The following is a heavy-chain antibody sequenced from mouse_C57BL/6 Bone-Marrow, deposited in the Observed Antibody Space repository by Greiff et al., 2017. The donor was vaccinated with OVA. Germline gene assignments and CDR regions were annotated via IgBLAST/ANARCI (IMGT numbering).Heavy chain of an antibody. CDR3: ARGGYVAWFAY. Sequence: EVKLVESGGGLVKPGGSLKLSCAASGFTFSSYAMSWVRQTPEKRLEWVATISDGGSYTYYPDNVKGRFTISRDNAKNNLYLQMSHLKSEDTAMYYCARGGYVAWFAYWGQGTLVTVSA. V-gene: IGHV5-4*03. J-gene: IGHJ3*01. CDR1: GFTFSSYA. CDR2: ISDGGSYT. D-gene: IGHD1-1*02.